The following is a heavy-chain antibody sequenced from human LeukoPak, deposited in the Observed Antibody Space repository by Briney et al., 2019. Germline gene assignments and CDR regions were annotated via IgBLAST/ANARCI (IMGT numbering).Heavy chain of an antibody. V-gene: IGHV4-59*12. CDR3: AREGSSWYRRWFHP. D-gene: IGHD6-13*01. CDR1: GGSISSYY. Sequence: PSETLSLTCTVSGGSISSYYWSWIRQPPGKGLEWIGYIYYSGSTNYNPSLKSRVTISVDTSKSQFSLNLGSVTAADTAVYYCAREGSSWYRRWFHPWGQGTLVIVSS. J-gene: IGHJ5*02. CDR2: IYYSGST.